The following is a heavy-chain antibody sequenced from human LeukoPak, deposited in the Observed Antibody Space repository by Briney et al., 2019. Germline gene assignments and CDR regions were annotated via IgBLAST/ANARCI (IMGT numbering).Heavy chain of an antibody. CDR3: AKDSSEYDSSGSPV. J-gene: IGHJ3*01. D-gene: IGHD3-22*01. Sequence: PGGSLRLSCVASGFTFTNYAMSWVRQAPGKGLEWVSAISGSGGNTYYADSVKGRFTISRDNSKNTLYLQMNSLRAEDTAVYYCAKDSSEYDSSGSPVWGQGTMVTVSS. CDR2: ISGSGGNT. CDR1: GFTFTNYA. V-gene: IGHV3-23*01.